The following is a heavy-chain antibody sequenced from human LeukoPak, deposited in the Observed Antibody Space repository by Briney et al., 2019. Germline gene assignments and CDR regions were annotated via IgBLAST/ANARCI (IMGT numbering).Heavy chain of an antibody. J-gene: IGHJ4*02. D-gene: IGHD2-2*01. Sequence: SETLSLTCSVSGDSISSYYWSWIRQPPGKGLEWIGYIYYSGSTNYNPSLKSRVTISVDTSKNQFSLKLSSVTAADTAVYYCARDRSSWGYYFDYWGQGTLVTVSS. CDR3: ARDRSSWGYYFDY. CDR2: IYYSGST. CDR1: GDSISSYY. V-gene: IGHV4-59*01.